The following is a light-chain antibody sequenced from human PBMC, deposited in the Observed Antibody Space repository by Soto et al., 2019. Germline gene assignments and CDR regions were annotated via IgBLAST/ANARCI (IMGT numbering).Light chain of an antibody. J-gene: IGLJ1*01. CDR1: SSDVGRFNF. Sequence: QSALTQPASVSGSPGQSITISCTGTSSDVGRFNFVSWFQQHPGKASKLLIYEVTKRPSGVSNRFSGSKSGNTASLTISGLQTEDEADYYCSSYTTRSTYVFGTGTKLTVL. CDR3: SSYTTRSTYV. V-gene: IGLV2-14*01. CDR2: EVT.